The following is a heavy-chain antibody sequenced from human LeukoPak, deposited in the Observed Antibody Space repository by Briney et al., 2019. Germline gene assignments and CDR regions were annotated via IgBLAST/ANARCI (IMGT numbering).Heavy chain of an antibody. Sequence: GRSLRLSCAASGFTFSSYAMHWVRQAPGKGLEWVAVISYDGSNKYYADSVKGRFTISRDNSKNTLYLQMNSLRAEDTAVYYCAREATVTTIWYFDLWGRGTLVTVSS. V-gene: IGHV3-30*04. CDR2: ISYDGSNK. CDR1: GFTFSSYA. CDR3: AREATVTTIWYFDL. D-gene: IGHD4-17*01. J-gene: IGHJ2*01.